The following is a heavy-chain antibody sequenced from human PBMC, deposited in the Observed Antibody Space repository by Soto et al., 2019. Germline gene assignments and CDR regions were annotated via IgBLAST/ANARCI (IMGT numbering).Heavy chain of an antibody. Sequence: PSETLSLTCTVSGGSISSYYWSWIRQPPGKGLEWIRYIYYSGSTNYNPSLKSRVTISVDTSKNQFSLKLSSVTAADTAVYYCARAPEVYRVGYCSSTSCNPGWFDPWGQGTLVTVSS. V-gene: IGHV4-59*01. CDR3: ARAPEVYRVGYCSSTSCNPGWFDP. J-gene: IGHJ5*02. CDR1: GGSISSYY. CDR2: IYYSGST. D-gene: IGHD2-2*01.